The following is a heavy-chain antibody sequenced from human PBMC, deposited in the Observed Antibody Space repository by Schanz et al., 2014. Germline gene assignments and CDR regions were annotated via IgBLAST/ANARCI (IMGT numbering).Heavy chain of an antibody. CDR3: ARDRRNADLDY. Sequence: EVQLLESGGGLVQPGGSLRLSCAASGITFSSHSFNWVRQAPGKGLEWISYITYNGDTIYYADSVKGRFTISRDNAKNTLYLEMNSLRAEDTALYYCARDRRNADLDYWGQGTLVTVSS. V-gene: IGHV3-48*01. J-gene: IGHJ4*02. D-gene: IGHD1-1*01. CDR1: GITFSSHS. CDR2: ITYNGDTI.